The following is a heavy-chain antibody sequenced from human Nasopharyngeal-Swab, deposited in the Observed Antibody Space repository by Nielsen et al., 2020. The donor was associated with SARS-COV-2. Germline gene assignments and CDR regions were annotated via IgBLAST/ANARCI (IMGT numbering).Heavy chain of an antibody. D-gene: IGHD2-15*01. CDR3: AREPLDCSGGSCYSRGSDY. Sequence: GGSLRLSCAASGFTVSSNYMSWVRQAPGKGLEWVSVIYSGGSTYYADSVKGRFTISRDNAKNTLYLQMNSLRAEDTAVYYCAREPLDCSGGSCYSRGSDYWGQGTLVTVSS. CDR1: GFTVSSNY. V-gene: IGHV3-53*01. CDR2: IYSGGST. J-gene: IGHJ4*02.